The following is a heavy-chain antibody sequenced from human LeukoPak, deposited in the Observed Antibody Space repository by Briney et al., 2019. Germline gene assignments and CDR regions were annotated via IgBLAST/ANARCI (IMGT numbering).Heavy chain of an antibody. CDR1: GGSFSGYY. D-gene: IGHD6-19*01. CDR2: INHSGST. Sequence: SETLSLTCAVYGGSFSGYYWSWIRQPPGKGLESIGEINHSGSTNYNPSLKSRVTISVDTSKNQFSLKLSSVTAADTAVYYCARGSDSSGWYSFDYWGQGTLVTVSS. CDR3: ARGSDSSGWYSFDY. J-gene: IGHJ4*02. V-gene: IGHV4-34*01.